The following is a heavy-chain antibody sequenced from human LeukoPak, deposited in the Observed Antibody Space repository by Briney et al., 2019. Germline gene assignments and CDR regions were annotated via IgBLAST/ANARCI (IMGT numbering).Heavy chain of an antibody. D-gene: IGHD3-9*01. CDR1: RFTFDDYG. CDR2: INWNGGST. J-gene: IGHJ4*02. Sequence: GGSLRLSCAASRFTFDDYGMSWVRQAPGKGLEWVSGINWNGGSTGYADSAKGRFTISRDNAKNSLYLQMNSLRAEDTALYHCARTSYDILTGYYQHFDYWGQGTLVTVSS. V-gene: IGHV3-20*01. CDR3: ARTSYDILTGYYQHFDY.